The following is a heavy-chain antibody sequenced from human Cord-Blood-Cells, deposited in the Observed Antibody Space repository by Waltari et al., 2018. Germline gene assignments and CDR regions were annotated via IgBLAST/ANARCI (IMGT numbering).Heavy chain of an antibody. CDR3: ARDHDYSNYRVY. Sequence: EVQLVESGGGLVQPGGSLRLSCAASGFTFSSYWMSWVRQAPGKGLELVANIKQDGSEKYYVDSVKGRFTISRDNTKNSLYLQMNSLRAEDTAVYYCARDHDYSNYRVYWGQGTLVTVSS. CDR2: IKQDGSEK. J-gene: IGHJ4*02. V-gene: IGHV3-7*01. D-gene: IGHD4-4*01. CDR1: GFTFSSYW.